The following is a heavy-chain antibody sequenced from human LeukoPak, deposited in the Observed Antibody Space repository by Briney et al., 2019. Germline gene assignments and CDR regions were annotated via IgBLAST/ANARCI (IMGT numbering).Heavy chain of an antibody. CDR3: ARAMGYCSSTSCYRVAFDI. V-gene: IGHV1-2*06. CDR2: INPNSGGT. CDR1: GYTFTVYY. D-gene: IGHD2-2*02. Sequence: GASVKVSCKASGYTFTVYYMHWVRQAPGQGLEWMGRINPNSGGTNYAQKFQGRVTMTRDTSISTAYMELSRLRSDDTAVYYCARAMGYCSSTSCYRVAFDIWGQGTMVTVSS. J-gene: IGHJ3*02.